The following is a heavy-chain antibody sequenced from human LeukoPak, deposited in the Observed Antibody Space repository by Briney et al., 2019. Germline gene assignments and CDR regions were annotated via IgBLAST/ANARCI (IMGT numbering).Heavy chain of an antibody. V-gene: IGHV4-59*01. CDR3: ARTSGYYDYFDY. CDR1: GGSISSYY. Sequence: SETLSLTCTVSGGSISSYYWRWIRQPPGKGLEWIGYIYYSGSTNYNPSLKSRVTISVDTSKNQFSLKLSSVTAADTAVYYCARTSGYYDYFDYWGQGTLVTVSS. CDR2: IYYSGST. D-gene: IGHD3-3*01. J-gene: IGHJ4*02.